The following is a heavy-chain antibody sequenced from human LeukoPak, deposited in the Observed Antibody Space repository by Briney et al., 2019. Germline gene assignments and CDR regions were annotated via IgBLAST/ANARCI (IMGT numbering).Heavy chain of an antibody. V-gene: IGHV1-8*02. D-gene: IGHD4-17*01. CDR1: GYTFTSYD. Sequence: ASVKVSCKASGYTFTSYDINWVRQATGQGLEWMGWMNPNSGNAGYAQKFQGRVTMARNTSISTAYMELSSLRSEDTAVYYCARDGFSYGDYYTNWFNPWGQGTLVTVSS. CDR2: MNPNSGNA. J-gene: IGHJ5*02. CDR3: ARDGFSYGDYYTNWFNP.